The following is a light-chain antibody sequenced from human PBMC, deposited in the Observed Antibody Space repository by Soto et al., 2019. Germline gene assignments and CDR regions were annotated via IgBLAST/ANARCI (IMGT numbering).Light chain of an antibody. CDR2: DAS. CDR1: QSISTW. V-gene: IGKV1-5*01. CDR3: QQYNSYSGT. Sequence: DIQMTQSPSTLSASVGDRVTITCRARQSISTWLAWYQQKPGKAPKLLIHDASSLESGVASRFSGTGSGTEFTLTITSLQPDDFAPYYCQQYNSYSGTFGQGTKVEVK. J-gene: IGKJ1*01.